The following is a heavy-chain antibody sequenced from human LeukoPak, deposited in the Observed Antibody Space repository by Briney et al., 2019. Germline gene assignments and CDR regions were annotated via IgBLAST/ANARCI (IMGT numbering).Heavy chain of an antibody. CDR2: NSGSGGST. Sequence: GSPRPPLAAPGFTFKRYARSWGPQAPGKGLGGGPANSGSGGSTYYADSVKGRFTISRDNSKNTLYLQMNSLRAEDTAVYYCAKPFRTSCYCAFVIWGQGTMVTVSS. D-gene: IGHD2-2*01. J-gene: IGHJ3*02. V-gene: IGHV3-23*01. CDR3: AKPFRTSCYCAFVI. CDR1: GFTFKRYA.